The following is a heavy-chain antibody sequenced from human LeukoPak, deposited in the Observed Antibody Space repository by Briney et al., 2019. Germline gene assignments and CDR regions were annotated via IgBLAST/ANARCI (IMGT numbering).Heavy chain of an antibody. J-gene: IGHJ4*02. Sequence: SQTLSLTCTVSGGSITSGDYCWSWIRQPPGKGLEWIGYIHYSGSTYYIPSLESRVTISVDTSKKQFSLILTSVTAADTAVYYCARVPERRAFYFDYWGQGTLVTVSS. D-gene: IGHD1-1*01. V-gene: IGHV4-30-4*08. CDR3: ARVPERRAFYFDY. CDR1: GGSITSGDYC. CDR2: IHYSGST.